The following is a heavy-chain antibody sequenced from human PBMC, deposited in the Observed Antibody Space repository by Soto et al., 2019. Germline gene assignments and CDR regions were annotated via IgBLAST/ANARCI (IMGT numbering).Heavy chain of an antibody. CDR1: GFTVSTNY. V-gene: IGHV3-53*01. CDR3: AKVGGGVGFEY. CDR2: IYRGGST. Sequence: EVQLVESGGGLIQPGGSLRLSCEASGFTVSTNYMSWVRQAPGKGLEWVSVIYRGGSTYYADSVKGRFTISRDNAKNTLYFQMNSLRAEDTAVYYCAKVGGGVGFEYWGQGTLVTVSS. D-gene: IGHD3-16*01. J-gene: IGHJ4*02.